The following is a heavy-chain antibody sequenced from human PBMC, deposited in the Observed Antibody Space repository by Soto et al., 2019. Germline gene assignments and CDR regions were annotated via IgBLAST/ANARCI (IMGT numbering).Heavy chain of an antibody. CDR3: AADWDLHCSGGSCYSSLFDP. J-gene: IGHJ5*02. CDR2: IVVGSGNT. Sequence: SVKVSCKASGFTFTSSAMQWVRQARGQRLEWIGWIVVGSGNTNYAQKFQERVTITRDMSTSTAYMELSSLRSEDTAVYYCAADWDLHCSGGSCYSSLFDPWGQGTLVTVSS. CDR1: GFTFTSSA. D-gene: IGHD2-15*01. V-gene: IGHV1-58*02.